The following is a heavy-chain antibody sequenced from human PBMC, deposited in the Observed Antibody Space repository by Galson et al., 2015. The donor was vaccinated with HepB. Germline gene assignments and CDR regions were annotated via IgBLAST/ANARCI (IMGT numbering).Heavy chain of an antibody. Sequence: SLRLSCAASGFTFSSYVMSWVRQAPGKGLEWVSAMSGSGGSTFYADSVKGRFTISRDNSKNTLYLQVNSLRAEDTAVYYCAKDVRVGAVIATGGWDYWGQGTLVTVSS. J-gene: IGHJ4*02. CDR1: GFTFSSYV. CDR3: AKDVRVGAVIATGGWDY. V-gene: IGHV3-23*01. CDR2: MSGSGGST. D-gene: IGHD2-21*01.